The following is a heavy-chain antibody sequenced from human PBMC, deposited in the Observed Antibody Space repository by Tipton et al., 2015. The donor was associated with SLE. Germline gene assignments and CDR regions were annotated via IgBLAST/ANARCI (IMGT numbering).Heavy chain of an antibody. CDR3: ASAGAMVANKGTFDI. V-gene: IGHV5-51*03. CDR1: GYSFSNYW. CDR2: IYPGDSDT. J-gene: IGHJ3*02. Sequence: QLVQSGAGVKKPGESLKISCKGSGYSFSNYWIAWVRQMPGKGLEWMGNIYPGDSDTRYSPSFEGQVTISADKSINTAYLQWSSLRASDTAMYYCASAGAMVANKGTFDIWGQGTMVTVSA. D-gene: IGHD4/OR15-4a*01.